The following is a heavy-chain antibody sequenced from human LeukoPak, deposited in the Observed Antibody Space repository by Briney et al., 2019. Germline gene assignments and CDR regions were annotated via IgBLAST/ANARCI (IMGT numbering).Heavy chain of an antibody. J-gene: IGHJ4*02. V-gene: IGHV4-39*01. CDR2: VRYSGKT. Sequence: SETPSPTCTVSGGSISSTSSYWSWIRQPPGKGLEWIGSVRYSGKTYYNPSLKSRVTMSLDTSKNQLSLRLTSVTAADTAVYSCARHYYDSSGLAYYFDYWGQGTLVTVSS. CDR1: GGSISSTSSY. CDR3: ARHYYDSSGLAYYFDY. D-gene: IGHD3-22*01.